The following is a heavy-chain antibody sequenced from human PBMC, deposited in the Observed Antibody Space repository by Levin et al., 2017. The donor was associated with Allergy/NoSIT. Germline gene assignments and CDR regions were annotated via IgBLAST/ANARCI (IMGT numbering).Heavy chain of an antibody. D-gene: IGHD3-16*01. V-gene: IGHV4-4*02. J-gene: IGHJ5*02. Sequence: SQTLSLTCAVSGGSISSSNWWSWVRQPPGKGLEWIGEIYHSGSTNYNPSLKSRVTISVDKSKNQFSLKLSSVTAADTAVYYCARAGEGPDNWFDPWGQGTLVTVSS. CDR2: IYHSGST. CDR1: GGSISSSNW. CDR3: ARAGEGPDNWFDP.